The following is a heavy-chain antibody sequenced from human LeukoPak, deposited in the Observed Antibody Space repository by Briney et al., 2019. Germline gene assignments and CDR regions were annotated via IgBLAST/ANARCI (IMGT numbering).Heavy chain of an antibody. CDR3: ARGSFPSDDILTGPFDN. CDR1: GYTFTSYG. CDR2: ISSYNGST. V-gene: IGHV1-18*01. J-gene: IGHJ4*02. Sequence: ASVKVSFKASGYTFTSYGISWVRQAPGQGLEWMGWISSYNGSTNYAQKLQGRATMTTDTSTSTAYMELRSLRSDDTAVYYCARGSFPSDDILTGPFDNWGQGTLVTVSS. D-gene: IGHD3-9*01.